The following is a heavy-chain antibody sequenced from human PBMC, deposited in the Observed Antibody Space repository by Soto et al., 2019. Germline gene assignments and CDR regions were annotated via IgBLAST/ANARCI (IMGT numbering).Heavy chain of an antibody. V-gene: IGHV4-4*03. CDR1: GGSISSTNW. CDR2: IYHSVST. J-gene: IGHJ6*02. Sequence: QVQLQESGPGLVKPPGTLSLTCAVFGGSISSTNWWTWVRQPTGKGLEWIGEIYHSVSTNYNPSLKIRVTISVDKSKNQFSLKLSFVTAADTAVDYCARRTYDGLDVWCQGTTVTVSS. CDR3: ARRTYDGLDV. D-gene: IGHD3-3*01.